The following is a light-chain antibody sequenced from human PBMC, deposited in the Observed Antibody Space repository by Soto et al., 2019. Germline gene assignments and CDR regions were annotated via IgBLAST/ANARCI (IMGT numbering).Light chain of an antibody. CDR1: QDISNS. CDR3: QQSYSTLWT. V-gene: IGKV1-33*01. J-gene: IGKJ1*01. CDR2: EAS. Sequence: DIQMTQSPSSLSASVGDRVTITCQASQDISNSLNWYQQKPGKAPKLLIYEASNLEAGVPSRFSGSGSGTDFTFTISSLQPEDFATYYCQQSYSTLWTFGQGTKVEVK.